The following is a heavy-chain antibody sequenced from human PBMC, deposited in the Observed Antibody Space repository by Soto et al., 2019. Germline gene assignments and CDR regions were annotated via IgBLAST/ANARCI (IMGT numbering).Heavy chain of an antibody. CDR1: GFTFSSYA. V-gene: IGHV3-23*01. D-gene: IGHD4-17*01. CDR2: ISGSGGST. CDR3: AKSLGYYGDYGSTAEYFQH. J-gene: IGHJ1*01. Sequence: GVSLRLSCAASGFTFSSYAMSWVRQAPGKGLEWVSAISGSGGSTYYADSEKGRFTISRDNSKNTLYLQMNSLRAEETAVYYCAKSLGYYGDYGSTAEYFQHWGQGTLVTVSS.